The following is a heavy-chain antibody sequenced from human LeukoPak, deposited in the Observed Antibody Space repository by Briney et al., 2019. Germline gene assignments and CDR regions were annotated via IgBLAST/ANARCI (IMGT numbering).Heavy chain of an antibody. CDR3: TRSGYYNGYDY. CDR2: ITPDGSAT. D-gene: IGHD3-10*01. Sequence: PGRSLRLSCVASGFTFSGHWMHWVRQVPGKGLVAVSRITPDGSATTYADSVKGRFTISRDNAKNTLYLEMNSLTAEDTALYYCTRSGYYNGYDYWGQGTLVTVSS. V-gene: IGHV3-74*03. J-gene: IGHJ4*02. CDR1: GFTFSGHW.